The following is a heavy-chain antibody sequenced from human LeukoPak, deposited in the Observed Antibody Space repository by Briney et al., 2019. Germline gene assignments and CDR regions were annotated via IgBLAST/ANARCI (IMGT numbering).Heavy chain of an antibody. Sequence: ASVKVYCKASGYTFTSYAMHWVRQAPGQRLEWMGWINAGNGNTKYSQKFQGRVTITRDTSASTAYMELSSLRSEDTAVYYCARFDFWSGYYYGMDVWGQGTTVTVSS. CDR2: INAGNGNT. CDR1: GYTFTSYA. CDR3: ARFDFWSGYYYGMDV. D-gene: IGHD3-3*01. J-gene: IGHJ6*02. V-gene: IGHV1-3*01.